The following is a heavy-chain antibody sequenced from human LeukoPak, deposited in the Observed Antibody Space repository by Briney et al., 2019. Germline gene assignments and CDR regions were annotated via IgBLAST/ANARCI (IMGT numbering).Heavy chain of an antibody. J-gene: IGHJ4*02. Sequence: GGSLRLSCAASGFTFSSYAMSWVRQAPGKGLEWVSAIRGSGGSTYYADSVKGRFTISRDNSKNTLYLQMNSLRAEDTAVYYCAKPSDIVVVVAATPFDYWGQGTLVTVSS. CDR1: GFTFSSYA. CDR2: IRGSGGST. D-gene: IGHD2-15*01. V-gene: IGHV3-23*01. CDR3: AKPSDIVVVVAATPFDY.